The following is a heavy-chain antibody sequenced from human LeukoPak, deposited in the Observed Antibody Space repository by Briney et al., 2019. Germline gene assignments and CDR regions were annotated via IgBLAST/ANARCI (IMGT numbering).Heavy chain of an antibody. V-gene: IGHV1-69*13. D-gene: IGHD3-22*01. CDR3: ARDVGYYDSSGYAAFDI. CDR2: IIPIFGTA. Sequence: HGASVKVSCKASGYTFTSYAISWVRQAPGQGLEWMGGIIPIFGTANYAQKFQGRVTITADESTSTAYMELSSLRSEDTAVYYCARDVGYYDSSGYAAFDIWGQGTMVTVSS. J-gene: IGHJ3*02. CDR1: GYTFTSYA.